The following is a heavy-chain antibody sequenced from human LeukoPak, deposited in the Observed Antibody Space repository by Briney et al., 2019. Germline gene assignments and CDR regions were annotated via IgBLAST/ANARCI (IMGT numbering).Heavy chain of an antibody. CDR1: GYTFTGYY. V-gene: IGHV1-2*02. D-gene: IGHD5-18*01. Sequence: ASVKVSCKASGYTFTGYYMHWVRQAPGQGLEWMGWINPNSGGTNYAQKFQGRVTMTRDTSISTAYMELSRLRSDDTAVYYYGLENPIQLWLIDWGQGTLVTVSS. CDR2: INPNSGGT. J-gene: IGHJ4*02. CDR3: GLENPIQLWLID.